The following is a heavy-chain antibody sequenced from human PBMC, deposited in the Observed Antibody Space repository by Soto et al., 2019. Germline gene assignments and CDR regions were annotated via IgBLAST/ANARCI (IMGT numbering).Heavy chain of an antibody. CDR3: ARVAGYYYGAGAYGMDV. J-gene: IGHJ6*02. V-gene: IGHV6-1*01. Sequence: SQTLSLTCAISGDSVSSNSAAWNWIRQSPSRGLEWLGRTYYRSKWYNDYAVSVKSRITINPDTSKKQFSLQLKSVTPEDTAVYYGARVAGYYYGAGAYGMDVWGQGTTVTVSS. D-gene: IGHD3-10*01. CDR2: TYYRSKWYN. CDR1: GDSVSSNSAA.